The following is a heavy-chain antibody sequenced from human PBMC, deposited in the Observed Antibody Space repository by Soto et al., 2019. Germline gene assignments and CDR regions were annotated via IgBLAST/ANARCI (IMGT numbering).Heavy chain of an antibody. D-gene: IGHD3-16*01. CDR3: ARGGTPIVY. CDR2: ISAYNGNT. J-gene: IGHJ4*02. V-gene: IGHV1-18*01. Sequence: QVHLVQSGAEVKKPGASVKVSCTASGYTFTNFGISWVRQAPGQGLEWMGWISAYNGNTNYAQKFQGIVTMTTDTSTSTAYLELRGLRSDDTAVYYGARGGTPIVYWCQGTLVSVSS. CDR1: GYTFTNFG.